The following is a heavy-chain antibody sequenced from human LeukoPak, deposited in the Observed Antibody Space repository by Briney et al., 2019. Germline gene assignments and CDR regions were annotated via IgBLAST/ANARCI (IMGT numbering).Heavy chain of an antibody. J-gene: IGHJ5*02. D-gene: IGHD1-7*01. CDR1: GGSISRTGYY. CDR2: IYYNGST. CDR3: AGDTWNYWFDH. V-gene: IGHV4-39*01. Sequence: PSETLCLTCTVSGGSISRTGYYWGWIRPPPGKGLECIGTIYYNGSTYCNPSLKSRVTISVDTYKNQFSLKLTYVTAADTAVYYCAGDTWNYWFDHWGQGTLVTVFS.